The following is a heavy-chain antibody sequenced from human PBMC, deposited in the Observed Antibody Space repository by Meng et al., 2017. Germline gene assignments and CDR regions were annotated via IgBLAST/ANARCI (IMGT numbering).Heavy chain of an antibody. D-gene: IGHD6-13*01. CDR2: ISGSGGST. J-gene: IGHJ4*02. CDR1: GFTFSSYA. V-gene: IGHV3-23*04. Sequence: VTVAEAGGGLVKRGGLVRLSCAASGFTFSSYAMSWVRPAAGKGLEWVSAISGSGGSTYYADSLKGRFTISRDNSKNTLYLQMNSLRAEDTAVYYCAKDLTAAAGSWGQGTLVTVSS. CDR3: AKDLTAAAGS.